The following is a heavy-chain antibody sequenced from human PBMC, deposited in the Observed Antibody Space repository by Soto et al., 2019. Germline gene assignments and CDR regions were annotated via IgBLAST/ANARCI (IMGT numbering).Heavy chain of an antibody. Sequence: GWCLRPSCAASGFTLRSHGTHWVRQAPGNRLEWVAVISYDGSNKYYADSVKGRFTISRDNSKNTLYLQMNSLRAEDTAVYYCAKEDYDILTGPPPYFDYWGQGTLVTVSS. V-gene: IGHV3-30*18. D-gene: IGHD3-9*01. CDR1: GFTLRSHG. CDR3: AKEDYDILTGPPPYFDY. J-gene: IGHJ4*02. CDR2: ISYDGSNK.